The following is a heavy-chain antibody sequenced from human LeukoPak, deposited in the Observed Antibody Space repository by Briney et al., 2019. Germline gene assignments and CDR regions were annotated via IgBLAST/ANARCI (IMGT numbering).Heavy chain of an antibody. CDR2: ISSSSSTI. D-gene: IGHD4-17*01. CDR1: GFTFSSYS. CDR3: ASPGGDYGDFGGN. V-gene: IGHV3-48*01. J-gene: IGHJ4*02. Sequence: GGSLRLSCAASGFTFSSYSMNWVRQAPGKGLERVSYISSSSSTIYYADSVKGRFTISRDNAKNSLYLQMNSLRAEDTAVYYCASPGGDYGDFGGNWGQGTLVTVSS.